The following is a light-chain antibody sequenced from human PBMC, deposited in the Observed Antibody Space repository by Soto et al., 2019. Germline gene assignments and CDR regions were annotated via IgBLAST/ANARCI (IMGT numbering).Light chain of an antibody. CDR1: SSNIGAGYD. J-gene: IGLJ3*02. CDR2: GNT. Sequence: QSVLTQPPSVSGAPGHRVTISCTGISSNIGAGYDVHWYQRLPGSAPKLLIYGNTNRPSGVPVRFSGSKSGISASLAITGLQAEDEADYYCPSYDTSLSAPVFGGGTKLTVL. V-gene: IGLV1-40*01. CDR3: PSYDTSLSAPV.